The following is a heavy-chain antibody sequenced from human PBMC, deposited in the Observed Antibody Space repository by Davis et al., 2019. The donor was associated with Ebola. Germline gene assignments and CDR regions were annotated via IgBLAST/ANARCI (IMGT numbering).Heavy chain of an antibody. CDR3: ARGRTIVVVPAAISYYYGMDV. D-gene: IGHD2-2*01. J-gene: IGHJ6*02. V-gene: IGHV4-59*01. Sequence: MPSETLSLTCTVSGGSISSYYWSWIRQPPGKGLEWIGYIYYSGSTSYNPSLKSRVTISVDTSKNQFSLKLSSVTAADTAVYYCARGRTIVVVPAAISYYYGMDVWGQGTTVTVSS. CDR1: GGSISSYY. CDR2: IYYSGST.